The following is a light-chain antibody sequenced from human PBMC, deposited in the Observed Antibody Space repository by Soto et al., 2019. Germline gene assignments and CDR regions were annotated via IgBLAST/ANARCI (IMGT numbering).Light chain of an antibody. CDR1: QRISTY. V-gene: IGKV1-39*01. Sequence: DIQMTQSPSSLCASEGDTVTITCRASQRISTYLNWYQQKPGRAPKLVISAASSLQSGVPTRFSGDGSGTDFTLTISSLQPEDVATYFCQQSSSTLGTFGQGTRV. CDR2: AAS. CDR3: QQSSSTLGT. J-gene: IGKJ1*01.